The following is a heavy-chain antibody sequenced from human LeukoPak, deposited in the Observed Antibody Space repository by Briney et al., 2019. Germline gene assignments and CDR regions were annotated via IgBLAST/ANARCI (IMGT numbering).Heavy chain of an antibody. Sequence: SETPSLTCTVSGGSFSSTTYYWSWIRQPPGKGLEWIASINYSGSTYYNPSLKSRVTISVDTSENQFSLKLSSVTAADTAVYYCARYVVYGSGKYYFDYWGQGTLVTVSS. V-gene: IGHV4-39*01. CDR3: ARYVVYGSGKYYFDY. CDR2: INYSGST. D-gene: IGHD3-10*01. CDR1: GGSFSSTTYY. J-gene: IGHJ4*02.